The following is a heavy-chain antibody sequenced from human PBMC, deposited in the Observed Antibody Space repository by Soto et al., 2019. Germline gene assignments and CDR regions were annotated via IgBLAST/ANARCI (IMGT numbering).Heavy chain of an antibody. CDR1: GGSISSSSYY. V-gene: IGHV4-39*01. J-gene: IGHJ4*02. D-gene: IGHD6-19*01. CDR2: IYYSGST. Sequence: SETLSLTCTVSGGSISSSSYYWGWIRQPPGKGLEWIGSIYYSGSTYYNPSLKSRVTISVDTSKNQFSLKLSSVTAADTAVYYCVTAVAGLRDYWGQGTLVTVSS. CDR3: VTAVAGLRDY.